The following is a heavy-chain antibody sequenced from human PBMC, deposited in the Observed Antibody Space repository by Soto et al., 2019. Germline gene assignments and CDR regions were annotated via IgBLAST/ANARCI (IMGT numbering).Heavy chain of an antibody. Sequence: ESGGGVVQPGRSLRLSCAASGFTFSSYGMHWVRQAPGKGLEWVAVIWYDGSNKYYADSVKGRVTISRDNSKNTLYLQMNSLRAEDTAVYYCSRVRSSGPFDYWGQGTLVTVSS. J-gene: IGHJ4*02. CDR3: SRVRSSGPFDY. D-gene: IGHD6-6*01. CDR1: GFTFSSYG. V-gene: IGHV3-33*01. CDR2: IWYDGSNK.